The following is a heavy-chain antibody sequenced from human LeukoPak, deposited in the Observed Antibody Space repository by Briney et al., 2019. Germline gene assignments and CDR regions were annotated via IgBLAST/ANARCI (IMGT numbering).Heavy chain of an antibody. J-gene: IGHJ4*02. Sequence: PGRSLRLSCAASGFTFSSYGMYWVRQPPGKGLEWGAVIWYDGSNKGYADSVKGRFTISRDNSKNTLYLQMTNLRAEDTGVYYCAREKIEDGTDFDHWGQGTLVTVSS. CDR1: GFTFSSYG. V-gene: IGHV3-33*07. D-gene: IGHD5-24*01. CDR2: IWYDGSNK. CDR3: AREKIEDGTDFDH.